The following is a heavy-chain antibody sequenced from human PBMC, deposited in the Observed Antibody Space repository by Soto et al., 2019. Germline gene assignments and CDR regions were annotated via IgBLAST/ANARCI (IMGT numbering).Heavy chain of an antibody. D-gene: IGHD1-26*01. V-gene: IGHV4-30-2*01. CDR2: IYHSGST. CDR1: GGSISSGGYS. J-gene: IGHJ5*02. Sequence: SETLSLTCAVSGGSISSGGYSWSWIRQPPGKGLEWIGYIYHSGSTYYNPSLKSRVTISVDRSKNQFSLKLSSVTAADTAVYYCARVPLTYSWFDPWGQGTLLTVSS. CDR3: ARVPLTYSWFDP.